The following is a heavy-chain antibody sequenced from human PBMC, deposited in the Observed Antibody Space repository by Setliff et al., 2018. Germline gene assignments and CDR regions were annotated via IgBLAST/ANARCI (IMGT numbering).Heavy chain of an antibody. J-gene: IGHJ4*02. CDR2: IYYSGST. V-gene: IGHV4-39*07. CDR1: GGSISSSSYY. Sequence: SETLSLTCTVSGGSISSSSYYWGWIRQPPGKGLEWIGSIYYSGSTYYNPSLKSRVTISIDTSKNQFSLELSSVTAEDTAMYYCARGNSSGRAGFDYWGQGTLVTVSS. D-gene: IGHD6-19*01. CDR3: ARGNSSGRAGFDY.